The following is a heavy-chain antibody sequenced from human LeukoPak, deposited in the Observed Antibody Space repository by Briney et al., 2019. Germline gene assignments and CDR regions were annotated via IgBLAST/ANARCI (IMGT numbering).Heavy chain of an antibody. J-gene: IGHJ4*02. CDR2: IYSGGST. D-gene: IGHD2-15*01. CDR1: GFTVSSNY. CDR3: ASVMIGYCSGGSCYDC. Sequence: GGSLRLSCAASGFTVSSNYMSWVRQAPGKGLEWVSVIYSGGSTYYAESVKGRFTISRDNSKNTLYLKMNSLRAEDTAVYYCASVMIGYCSGGSCYDCWGQGTLVTVSS. V-gene: IGHV3-53*01.